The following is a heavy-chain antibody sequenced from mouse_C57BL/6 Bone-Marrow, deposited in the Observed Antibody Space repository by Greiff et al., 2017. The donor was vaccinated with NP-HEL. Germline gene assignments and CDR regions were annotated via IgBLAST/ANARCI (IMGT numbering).Heavy chain of an antibody. D-gene: IGHD2-3*01. J-gene: IGHJ2*01. CDR1: GYSITSGYY. Sequence: EVQLVESGPGLVKPSQSLSLTCSVTGYSITSGYYWNWIRQFPGNKLEWMGYISYDGSNNYNPSLKNRISITRDTSKNQFFLKLNSVTTEDTATYYCAGLLSYYFDYWGQGTTLTVSS. V-gene: IGHV3-6*01. CDR3: AGLLSYYFDY. CDR2: ISYDGSN.